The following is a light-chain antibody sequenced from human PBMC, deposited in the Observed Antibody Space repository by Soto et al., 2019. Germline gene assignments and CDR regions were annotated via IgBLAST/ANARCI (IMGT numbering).Light chain of an antibody. CDR2: YDS. CDR1: NIGNKR. J-gene: IGLJ1*01. Sequence: SSELTQPPSVSVAPEKTATITCGGNNIGNKRVHWYRQKPGQAPVLLISYDSDRPSGLPERFSGSNSENTATLTISRVEAEDEADYYCQVWDIMTDNYVFGSGTKVTVL. CDR3: QVWDIMTDNYV. V-gene: IGLV3-21*04.